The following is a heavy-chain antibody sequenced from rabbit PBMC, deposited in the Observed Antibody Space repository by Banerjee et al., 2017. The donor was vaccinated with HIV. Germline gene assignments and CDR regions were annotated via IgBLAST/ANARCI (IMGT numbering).Heavy chain of an antibody. V-gene: IGHV1S7*01. CDR1: GFDFSSYY. CDR3: ARDLAGVIGWNFNL. Sequence: QLKETGGGLVQPGGSLTLSCKASGFDFSSYYMSWVRQAPGKGLEWIGYITYGGSAYYASWVKGRFTISRDNAQNTVSLQLNSLTAADTASYFCARDLAGVIGWNFNLWGPGTLVTVS. J-gene: IGHJ4*01. D-gene: IGHD4-1*01. CDR2: ITYGGSA.